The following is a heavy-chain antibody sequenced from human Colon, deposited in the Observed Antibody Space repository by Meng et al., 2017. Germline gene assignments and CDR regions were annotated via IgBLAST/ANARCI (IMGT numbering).Heavy chain of an antibody. CDR3: ARSVRLGVAGKSGAY. J-gene: IGHJ4*02. CDR1: VGSFSGYS. V-gene: IGHV4-34*01. Sequence: QVRLQQWGAGLFKPSGTLTLTFAVYVGSFSGYSWSWIRQPPGKGLEWIGEINHTGNTSYNPSLKSRLTISVDTSKNQFSLNLSSVTAADTALYYCARSVRLGVAGKSGAYWGQGTLVTVSS. CDR2: INHTGNT. D-gene: IGHD6-19*01.